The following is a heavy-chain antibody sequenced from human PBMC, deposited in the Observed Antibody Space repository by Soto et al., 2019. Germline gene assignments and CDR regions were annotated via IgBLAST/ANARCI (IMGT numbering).Heavy chain of an antibody. CDR2: IYYSGST. Sequence: SETLSLTCTVSGGSISSYYWSWIRQPPGKGLEWIGYIYYSGSTNYNPSLKSRVTISVDTSKNQFSLKLSSVTAADTAVYYCAKDRYYHSSGSHPDYWGQGTLVTVSS. D-gene: IGHD3-22*01. J-gene: IGHJ4*02. CDR1: GGSISSYY. V-gene: IGHV4-59*01. CDR3: AKDRYYHSSGSHPDY.